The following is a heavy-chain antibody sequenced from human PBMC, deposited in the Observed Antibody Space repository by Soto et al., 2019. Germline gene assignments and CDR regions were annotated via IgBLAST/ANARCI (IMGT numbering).Heavy chain of an antibody. Sequence: EVQLVESGGGFVKPGGCLRLSCAASGITFSDAWMSWVRQAPGKGPEWVGRIKSNKDGGKTDYGEPVQRIFSVSRDDSKHAVYRQMNSMETEDTAVYYCTTVWVTNRHRGQSTLVTGSS. J-gene: IGHJ1*01. V-gene: IGHV3-15*01. CDR2: IKSNKDGGKT. CDR1: GITFSDAW. CDR3: TTVWVTNRH. D-gene: IGHD3-16*02.